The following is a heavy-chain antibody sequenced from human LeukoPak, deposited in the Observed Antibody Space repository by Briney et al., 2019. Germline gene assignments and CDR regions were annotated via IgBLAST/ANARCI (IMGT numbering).Heavy chain of an antibody. J-gene: IGHJ3*02. CDR3: AKGSKLGMEAFDI. Sequence: GGSLRLSCAASGFTFSSYGMHWVRQAPGKGLEWVAFIRYNGSNKYYADSVKGRFTISRDNSKNTLYLQMNSLRAEDTAVYYCAKGSKLGMEAFDIWGQGTMVTVSS. V-gene: IGHV3-30*02. CDR1: GFTFSSYG. CDR2: IRYNGSNK. D-gene: IGHD7-27*01.